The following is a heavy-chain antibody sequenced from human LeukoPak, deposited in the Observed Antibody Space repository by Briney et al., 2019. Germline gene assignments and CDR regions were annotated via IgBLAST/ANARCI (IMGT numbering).Heavy chain of an antibody. D-gene: IGHD5-18*01. J-gene: IGHJ5*02. Sequence: SETLSLTCTVSGGSIGSSSYYWGWIRQPPGKGLEWIGSIYYSGSTYYNLSLKSRVTISVDTSKNQFSLKLSSVTAADTAVYYCARHFVEVEYSSWFDPWGQGTLVTVSS. CDR1: GGSIGSSSYY. CDR2: IYYSGST. V-gene: IGHV4-39*01. CDR3: ARHFVEVEYSSWFDP.